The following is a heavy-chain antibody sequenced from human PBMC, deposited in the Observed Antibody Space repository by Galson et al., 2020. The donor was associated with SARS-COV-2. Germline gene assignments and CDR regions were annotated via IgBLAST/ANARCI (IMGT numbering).Heavy chain of an antibody. CDR3: ARDWSWDFSGGSCYPFDY. V-gene: IGHV1-18*01. CDR2: ISAYNGNT. J-gene: IGHJ4*02. D-gene: IGHD2-15*01. Sequence: ASVKVSCKASGYTFTSYGISWVRQAPGQGLEWMGWISAYNGNTNYAQKLQGRVTMTTDTSTSTAYMELRSLRSDDTAVYYCARDWSWDFSGGSCYPFDYWGQGTLVTVSS. CDR1: GYTFTSYG.